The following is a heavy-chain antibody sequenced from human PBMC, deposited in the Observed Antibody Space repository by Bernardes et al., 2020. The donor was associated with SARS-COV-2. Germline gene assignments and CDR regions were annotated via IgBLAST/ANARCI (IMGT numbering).Heavy chain of an antibody. J-gene: IGHJ6*02. CDR2: IYYSGST. V-gene: IGHV4-59*01. D-gene: IGHD6-25*01. Sequence: SKTLSPTCTVSGGSIRSSYWSWIRQPPGPGLAWIGYIYYSGSTNYNPSLKSRVTISVDTSKNQFSLKLSSVTAADTAVYYCGAAPHLSSYYYYGMDVWGQGTTVTGSS. CDR1: GGSIRSSY. CDR3: GAAPHLSSYYYYGMDV.